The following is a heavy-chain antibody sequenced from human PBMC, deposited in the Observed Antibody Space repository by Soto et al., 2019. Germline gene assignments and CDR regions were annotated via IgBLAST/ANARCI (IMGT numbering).Heavy chain of an antibody. CDR1: GGSISSGGYY. CDR2: IYYSGST. CDR3: ARAYYDILTGYYQNWFDP. J-gene: IGHJ5*02. V-gene: IGHV4-31*03. D-gene: IGHD3-9*01. Sequence: QVQLQESGPGLVKPSQTLSLTCTVSGGSISSGGYYWSWIRQHPGKGLEWIGYIYYSGSTYYNPSLKSRVTISVDTSKNHFSLKLSSLTSADTAVYYCARAYYDILTGYYQNWFDPWGQGTLVTVSS.